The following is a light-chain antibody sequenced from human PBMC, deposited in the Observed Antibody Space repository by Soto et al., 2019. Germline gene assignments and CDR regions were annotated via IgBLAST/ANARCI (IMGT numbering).Light chain of an antibody. Sequence: EIVMTQSPATLSVSPGETATLSCRASQYVSNKVAWYQQKPGQAPSLLILGASTRATGVPARFSGGQSGTEFTLTISSLQSEDSAVYYCQQYHQWPPVTFGGGTKVDIK. V-gene: IGKV3-15*01. CDR3: QQYHQWPPVT. J-gene: IGKJ4*01. CDR1: QYVSNK. CDR2: GAS.